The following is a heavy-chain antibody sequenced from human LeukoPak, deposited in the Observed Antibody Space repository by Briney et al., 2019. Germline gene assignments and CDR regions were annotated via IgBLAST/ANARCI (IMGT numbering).Heavy chain of an antibody. V-gene: IGHV1-8*03. Sequence: VASVKVSCKASGYTFTGYYMHWVRQAPGQGLEWMGWMNPNSGNTGYAQKFQGRVTITRNTSISTAYMELSSLRSEGTAVYYCARVVGYGDWFDPWGQGTLVTVSS. CDR2: MNPNSGNT. CDR1: GYTFTGYY. J-gene: IGHJ5*02. D-gene: IGHD4-17*01. CDR3: ARVVGYGDWFDP.